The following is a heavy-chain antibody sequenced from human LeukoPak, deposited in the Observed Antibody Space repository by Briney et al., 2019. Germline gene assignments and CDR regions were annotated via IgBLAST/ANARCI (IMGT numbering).Heavy chain of an antibody. CDR3: ARHLLTRVRGNFGYGMDV. Sequence: ASVKVSCKASGYTFTSYAMNWVRQAPGQGLEWMGWINTNTGNPTYAQGFTGRFVFSLDTSVSTAYLQISSLKAEDTAVNYCARHLLTRVRGNFGYGMDVWGQGTTVTVSS. D-gene: IGHD3-10*01. CDR2: INTNTGNP. CDR1: GYTFTSYA. V-gene: IGHV7-4-1*02. J-gene: IGHJ6*02.